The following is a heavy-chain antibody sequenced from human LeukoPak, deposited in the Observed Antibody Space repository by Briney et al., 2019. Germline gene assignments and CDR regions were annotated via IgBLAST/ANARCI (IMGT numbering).Heavy chain of an antibody. CDR1: GGSISTYY. Sequence: SETLSLTCPVSGGSISTYYWSWIRQPPGKGLEWIGYVYYSGSTNYNPSLKSRVTISVDTSKNQFSLKLSSVTAADTAVYYCARATYDILTGLPESFDYWGQGTLVTVSS. CDR3: ARATYDILTGLPESFDY. CDR2: VYYSGST. D-gene: IGHD3-9*01. J-gene: IGHJ4*02. V-gene: IGHV4-59*01.